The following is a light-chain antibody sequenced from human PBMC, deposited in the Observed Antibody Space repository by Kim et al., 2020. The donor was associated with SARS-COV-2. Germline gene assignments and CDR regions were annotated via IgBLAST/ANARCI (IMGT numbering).Light chain of an antibody. CDR2: GAS. CDR1: QRINCR. V-gene: IGKV1D-12*01. J-gene: IGKJ2*01. CDR3: QQTNSFPRT. Sequence: ASGEDRGAITCRGSQRINCRLAWYQQEPGKAPNLLIYGASTLRSGVPSRFSGSGSGTDFTLTISSLQPEDFATYYCQQTNSFPRTFGPGTKLEI.